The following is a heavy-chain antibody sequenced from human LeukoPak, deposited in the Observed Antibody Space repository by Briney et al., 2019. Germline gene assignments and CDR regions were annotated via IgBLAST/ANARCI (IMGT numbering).Heavy chain of an antibody. CDR3: WKAPLPRHELGNFLFDL. V-gene: IGHV3-30*18. CDR1: GFTFSTYG. J-gene: IGHJ4*01. Sequence: GGSLRLSCAASGFTFSTYGMHWVRQAPGKGLEWVAVVSFDSNNIYYADSVKGRFTISGDNSKNTLYLQMNSLRGEDTAVYYCWKAPLPRHELGNFLFDLWGQGTLVTGFS. D-gene: IGHD7-27*01. CDR2: VSFDSNNI.